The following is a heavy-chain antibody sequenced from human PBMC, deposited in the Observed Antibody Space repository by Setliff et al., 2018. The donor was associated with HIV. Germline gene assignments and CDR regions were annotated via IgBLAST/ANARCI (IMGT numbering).Heavy chain of an antibody. CDR1: GGSISTSNYY. CDR2: VDYTGST. CDR3: ARQSTVQLWLVDY. J-gene: IGHJ4*02. Sequence: PSETLSLTCTVSGGSISTSNYYWGWVRQPPGKGLEWVGNVDYTGSTYYNPSLKSRVTISVDTSKNHFSLKLSSVTAADTAVYYCARQSTVQLWLVDYWGQGTLVTVSS. D-gene: IGHD5-18*01. V-gene: IGHV4-39*07.